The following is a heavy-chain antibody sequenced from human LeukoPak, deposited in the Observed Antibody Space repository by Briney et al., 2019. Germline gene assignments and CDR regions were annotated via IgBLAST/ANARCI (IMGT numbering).Heavy chain of an antibody. CDR3: ASRPGGSTWYGVFDF. CDR1: GVSMSNHY. V-gene: IGHV4-59*11. Sequence: SETLSLTCTVSGVSMSNHYWSWVRQPPGKGLEWVGYIYGSETTNYNPSLKSRVTMSVDSSKNQFSLNLSSVTAADTALYYCASRPGGSTWYGVFDFWSRGTLVTVSS. J-gene: IGHJ4*02. CDR2: IYGSETT. D-gene: IGHD6-13*01.